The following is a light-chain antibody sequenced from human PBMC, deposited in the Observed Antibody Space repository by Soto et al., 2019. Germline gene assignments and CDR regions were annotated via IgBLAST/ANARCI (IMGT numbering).Light chain of an antibody. CDR2: LNSDGSH. Sequence: QSVLTQSPSASASLGASVKLTCTLSSGHSSYAIAWHQQQPEKGPRSLMKLNSDGSHTNGDGIPDRFSGSSSGAERYLTISSLQSEDEADYYCQTWGTGILVFGGGTKLTVL. CDR3: QTWGTGILV. V-gene: IGLV4-69*01. J-gene: IGLJ3*02. CDR1: SGHSSYA.